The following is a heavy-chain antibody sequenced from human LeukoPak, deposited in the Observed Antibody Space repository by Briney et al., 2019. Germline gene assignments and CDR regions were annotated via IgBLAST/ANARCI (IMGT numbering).Heavy chain of an antibody. CDR2: IYGGDSDI. Sequence: GESLKISCQGSGYRFTTYWIGWVRQMPGKGLEWLGFIYGGDSDIRYSPSFQGQVTISADKSISTAYLQWSSLKASDTAVYYCARPGNDQYYFDYGGKETLVTVP. J-gene: IGHJ4*02. CDR3: ARPGNDQYYFDY. D-gene: IGHD1-1*01. CDR1: GYRFTTYW. V-gene: IGHV5-51*01.